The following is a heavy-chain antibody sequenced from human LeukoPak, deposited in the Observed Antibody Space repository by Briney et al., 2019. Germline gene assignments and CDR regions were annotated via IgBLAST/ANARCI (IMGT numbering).Heavy chain of an antibody. CDR1: GFTFEGYG. D-gene: IGHD1-1*01. CDR3: ARGVLETTYYYYYTDV. CDR2: INWNGGST. J-gene: IGHJ6*03. V-gene: IGHV3-20*01. Sequence: GGSLRLSCAASGFTFEGYGMTWVRQAPGKGLEWISGINWNGGSTTYADSVKGRFTISRDNAKNSLYLQMNRLRAEDTALYHCARGVLETTYYYYYTDVWGKGTTVTVSS.